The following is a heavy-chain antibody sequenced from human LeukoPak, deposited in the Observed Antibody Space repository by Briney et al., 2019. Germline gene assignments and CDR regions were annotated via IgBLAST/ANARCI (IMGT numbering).Heavy chain of an antibody. CDR3: ARDYRLTQIQD. D-gene: IGHD3-10*01. V-gene: IGHV4-34*01. CDR1: AGSFSGYY. Sequence: ASETLSLTCAVYAGSFSGYYWNWIRQPPGKGLEWIGEINHSGSTNYNPSLKSRVTISVDKSKNQFSLKLSSVTAADTAVYYCARDYRLTQIQDWGQGTLVTVSS. CDR2: INHSGST. J-gene: IGHJ1*01.